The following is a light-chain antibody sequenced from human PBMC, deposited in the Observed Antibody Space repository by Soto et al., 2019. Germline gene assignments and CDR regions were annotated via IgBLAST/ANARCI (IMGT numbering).Light chain of an antibody. Sequence: SVLTHSQGTLSLSPGLGFILACRASQPVTSNYLAWYQQRNGQAPRVXVYGSSFRATGIPDRFSGSGYGTDFNLTISRLEPEDSALYYCQQYGDSPRTFGQGTKVDIK. CDR2: GSS. CDR1: QPVTSNY. V-gene: IGKV3-20*01. J-gene: IGKJ1*01. CDR3: QQYGDSPRT.